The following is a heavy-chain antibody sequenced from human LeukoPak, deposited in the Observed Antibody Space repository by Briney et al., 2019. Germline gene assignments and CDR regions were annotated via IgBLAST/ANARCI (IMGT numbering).Heavy chain of an antibody. CDR3: AKDLSGSGRQQIDY. D-gene: IGHD3-10*01. V-gene: IGHV3-30*18. Sequence: GGSLRLSCAASGFTFSSYGMHWVRQAPGKGLEWVAVISYDGSNKYYADSVKGRFTISRDNSKNTLYLQMNSLRAEDTAVYYCAKDLSGSGRQQIDYWGQGTLVTVSS. CDR2: ISYDGSNK. CDR1: GFTFSSYG. J-gene: IGHJ4*02.